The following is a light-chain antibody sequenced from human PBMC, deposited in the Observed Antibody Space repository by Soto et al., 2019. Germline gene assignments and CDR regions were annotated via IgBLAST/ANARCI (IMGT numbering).Light chain of an antibody. CDR2: DAS. V-gene: IGKV1-33*01. J-gene: IGKJ5*01. CDR3: QQYDDPSIT. Sequence: DIQMTQSPSSLSASVGDRVTISCQASDDSAKSLNWYRQKPGKAPKLLIYDASKLETGVPSRFIGSGSGTHFTFTISSIQAEDFATYYCQQYDDPSITFGQGTRLEIK. CDR1: DDSAKS.